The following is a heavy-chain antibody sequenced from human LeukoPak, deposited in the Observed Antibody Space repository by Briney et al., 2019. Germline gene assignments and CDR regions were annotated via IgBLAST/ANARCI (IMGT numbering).Heavy chain of an antibody. CDR2: IIPIFGTA. J-gene: IGHJ4*02. Sequence: SVTVSCKASGGTFSSYAISWVRQAPGQGLEWMGGIIPIFGTANYAQKFQGRVTITADESTSTAYMELSSLRAEDTAVYYCARLGYCSGGSCSSFDYWGQGTLVTVSS. D-gene: IGHD2-15*01. CDR1: GGTFSSYA. V-gene: IGHV1-69*13. CDR3: ARLGYCSGGSCSSFDY.